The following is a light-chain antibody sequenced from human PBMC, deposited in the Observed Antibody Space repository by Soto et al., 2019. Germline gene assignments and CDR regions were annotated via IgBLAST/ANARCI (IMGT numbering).Light chain of an antibody. CDR2: GAF. CDR1: QNINTN. V-gene: IGKV3-15*01. CDR3: QQRSNWPPIT. J-gene: IGKJ5*01. Sequence: VLTQSPATLSVSQGERATLSCRASQNINTNLAWYQHKPGQAPRLLIYGAFTGATGVPARFSGSGSGTEFTLTTSSLQSEDFATYYCQQRSNWPPITFGQGTRLEIK.